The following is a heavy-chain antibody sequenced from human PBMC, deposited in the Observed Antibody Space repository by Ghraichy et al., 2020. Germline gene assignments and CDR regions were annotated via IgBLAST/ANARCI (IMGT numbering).Heavy chain of an antibody. CDR2: IYYSGST. Sequence: SETLSLTCTVSGGSISSSSYYWGWIRQSPGKGLEWIGSIYYSGSTYYNPSLKSRVTISVDTSKNQFSLKLSSVTAADTAVYYCARGGRDVVVPAVTAVDFDYWGQVTLVTVAS. CDR3: ARGGRDVVVPAVTAVDFDY. D-gene: IGHD2-2*01. J-gene: IGHJ4*02. V-gene: IGHV4-39*07. CDR1: GGSISSSSYY.